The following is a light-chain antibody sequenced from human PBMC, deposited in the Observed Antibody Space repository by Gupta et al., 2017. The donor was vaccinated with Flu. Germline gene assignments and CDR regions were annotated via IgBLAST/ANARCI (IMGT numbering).Light chain of an antibody. CDR2: GAS. Sequence: EIVLTQSPGTLSSSPGERATLSCRASQSVSSSYLAWYQQKPGQAPRLLIYGASSRATGIPDRFSGSGSGTDFTFTISRLEPEDFAVYYCQQYGSSPFSFGQGTKLEIK. CDR1: QSVSSSY. CDR3: QQYGSSPFS. J-gene: IGKJ2*03. V-gene: IGKV3-20*01.